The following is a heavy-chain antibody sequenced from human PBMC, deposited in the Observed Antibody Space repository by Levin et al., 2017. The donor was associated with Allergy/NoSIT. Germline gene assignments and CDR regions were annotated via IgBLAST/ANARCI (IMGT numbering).Heavy chain of an antibody. V-gene: IGHV4-31*03. D-gene: IGHD3-10*01. CDR3: ARDGGFGELLIFDY. CDR2: ISYSGST. CDR1: GASINSADSY. J-gene: IGHJ4*02. Sequence: SETLSLTCTVSGASINSADSYWTWIRQYPGKGLEWIGYISYSGSTYYTPSLRSRVTISLDSSKNQFSLNLKSVTAADTAIYFCARDGGFGELLIFDYWGQGTLVTVSS.